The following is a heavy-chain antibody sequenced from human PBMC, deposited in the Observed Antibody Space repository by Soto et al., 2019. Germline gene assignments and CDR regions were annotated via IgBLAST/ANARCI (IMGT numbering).Heavy chain of an antibody. CDR3: AKDGSYYDSPTESDY. V-gene: IGHV3-23*01. CDR1: GFTFRSYT. Sequence: VHLLESGGDLVRPGGSLRLSCAASGFTFRSYTMSWVRQAPGKGLEWVSAISGSGYSTYYADSVKGRFTISRDNSKNTLYLQMNSLRAEDTAVYFCAKDGSYYDSPTESDYWGQGTLVTVCS. J-gene: IGHJ4*02. CDR2: ISGSGYST. D-gene: IGHD3-22*01.